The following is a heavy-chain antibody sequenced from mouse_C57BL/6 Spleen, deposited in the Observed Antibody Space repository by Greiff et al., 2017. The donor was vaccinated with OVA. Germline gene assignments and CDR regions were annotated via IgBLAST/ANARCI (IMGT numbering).Heavy chain of an antibody. Sequence: EVQLQQSGPELVKPGASVKISCKASGYSFTGYYMNWVKQSPEKSLEWIGEINPSTGGTTYNQKFKAKATLTVDKSSSTAYMQLKSLTSEDSAVYYCSRARLGDGSMDYWGQGTSVTVSS. CDR2: INPSTGGT. CDR1: GYSFTGYY. CDR3: SRARLGDGSMDY. J-gene: IGHJ4*01. V-gene: IGHV1-42*01. D-gene: IGHD1-1*01.